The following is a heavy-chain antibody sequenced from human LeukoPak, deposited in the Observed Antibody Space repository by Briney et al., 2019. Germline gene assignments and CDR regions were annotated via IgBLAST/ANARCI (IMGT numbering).Heavy chain of an antibody. CDR3: ARALFAGAFYGMDV. D-gene: IGHD3-10*01. Sequence: GGSLRLSCAASGFTFSNYGIHWVRQAPGKGLEWVAIIWSDGSNKYYADSVMGRFTISRDNSKNTLYLQMNSLRAEDTAVYYCARALFAGAFYGMDVWGQGTTVTVSS. CDR1: GFTFSNYG. V-gene: IGHV3-33*01. J-gene: IGHJ6*02. CDR2: IWSDGSNK.